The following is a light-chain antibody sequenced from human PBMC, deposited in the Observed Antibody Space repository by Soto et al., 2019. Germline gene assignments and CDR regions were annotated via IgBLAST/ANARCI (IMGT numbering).Light chain of an antibody. Sequence: ETVLTQSPGTLSSSPEEGVTLSCRASQSVRNSYLAWFQQKPGQAPRLLIYDASSRAAGIPDRFSGSGSGTDFTLTISKLEPEDFVVYYCQQYGDSPQTFGQGTKVDIK. CDR3: QQYGDSPQT. CDR1: QSVRNSY. CDR2: DAS. V-gene: IGKV3-20*01. J-gene: IGKJ1*01.